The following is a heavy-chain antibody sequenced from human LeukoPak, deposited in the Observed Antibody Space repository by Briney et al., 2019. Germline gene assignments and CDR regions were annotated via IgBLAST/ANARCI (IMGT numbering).Heavy chain of an antibody. D-gene: IGHD6-13*01. CDR3: ARHVTAAAPIGY. CDR1: GGSISSFY. V-gene: IGHV4-59*08. J-gene: IGHJ4*02. CDR2: IYYSGST. Sequence: SKTLSLTCTVSGGSISSFYWSWIRQPPGKGLEWIGYIYYSGSTNYNPSLKSRVAISVDTSKNQFSLKLSSVTAADTAVYYCARHVTAAAPIGYWGQGTLVTVSS.